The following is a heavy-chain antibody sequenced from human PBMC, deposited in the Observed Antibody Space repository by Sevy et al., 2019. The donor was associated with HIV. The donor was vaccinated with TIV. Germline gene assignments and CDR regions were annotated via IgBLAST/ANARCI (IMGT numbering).Heavy chain of an antibody. CDR1: GFTVSSSY. J-gene: IGHJ3*02. V-gene: IGHV3-53*01. CDR3: ARLAVAGGLDAFDI. CDR2: IYSGGST. Sequence: GSLRLSCAASGFTVSSSYMPWVRQAPGKGLEWVSVIYSGGSTYYADSVKGRFTISRDNSKNTLYLQMNSLRAEDTAVYYCARLAVAGGLDAFDIWGQGTMVTVSS. D-gene: IGHD6-19*01.